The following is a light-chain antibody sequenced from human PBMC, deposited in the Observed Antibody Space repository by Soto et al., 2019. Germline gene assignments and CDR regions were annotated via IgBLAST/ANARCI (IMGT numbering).Light chain of an antibody. J-gene: IGLJ2*01. V-gene: IGLV1-51*02. CDR1: SSNIGNNY. Sequence: QAVVTQPPSVSAAPGQKVTISCSGSSSNIGNNYVSWYQQLPGTAPKLLIYENDLRPSGITDRFSGSKSGTSATLGIAGLQTGDEADYYCATWDSSLSAGVFGGGTKVTVL. CDR3: ATWDSSLSAGV. CDR2: END.